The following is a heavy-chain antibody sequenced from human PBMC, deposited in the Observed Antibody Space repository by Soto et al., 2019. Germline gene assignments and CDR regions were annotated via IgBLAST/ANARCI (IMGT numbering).Heavy chain of an antibody. D-gene: IGHD3-9*01. V-gene: IGHV3-23*01. CDR2: ISGSGGST. CDR1: GFTFSSYA. CDR3: AKGTYYDILTGYYCDY. Sequence: EVQLLESGGGLVQPGGSLRLSCAASGFTFSSYAMSWVRQAPGKGLEWVSAISGSGGSTYYADSVKGRFTISRDNSKNPLYLQMNSLRAEDTAVYYCAKGTYYDILTGYYCDYWGQGTLVTVSS. J-gene: IGHJ4*02.